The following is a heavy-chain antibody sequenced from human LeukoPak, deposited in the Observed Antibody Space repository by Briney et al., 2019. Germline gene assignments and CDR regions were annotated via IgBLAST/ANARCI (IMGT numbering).Heavy chain of an antibody. CDR2: ISAYNGDT. Sequence: ASVKVSCKASGYTFTNYGITWVRQAPGQGLELMGWISAYNGDTKYAQKVQGRLTMTTDASTSTAYMELSRLRSDDTAVYYCARDDEGFDYWGQGTLVTVSS. J-gene: IGHJ4*02. CDR1: GYTFTNYG. CDR3: ARDDEGFDY. V-gene: IGHV1-18*01.